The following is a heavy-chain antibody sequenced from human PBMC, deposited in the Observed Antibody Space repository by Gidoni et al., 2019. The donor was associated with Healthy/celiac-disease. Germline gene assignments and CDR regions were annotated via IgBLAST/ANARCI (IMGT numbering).Heavy chain of an antibody. D-gene: IGHD4-17*01. Sequence: QLPLQESRPGLVKPSETLSLTCTVSAGSLSRSSYYCGWIRQPPGKGLEWIGSIYYSGSTYYNPSLKSRVTISVDTSKNQFSLKLSSVTAADTAVYYCARYGTRRGLYYYYYGMDVWGKGTTVTVSS. CDR1: AGSLSRSSYY. CDR3: ARYGTRRGLYYYYYGMDV. V-gene: IGHV4-39*01. CDR2: IYYSGST. J-gene: IGHJ6*04.